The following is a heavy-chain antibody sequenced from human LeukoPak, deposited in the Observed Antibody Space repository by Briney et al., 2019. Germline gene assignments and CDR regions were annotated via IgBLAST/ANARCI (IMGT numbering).Heavy chain of an antibody. V-gene: IGHV4-59*11. D-gene: IGHD6-6*01. CDR3: AREYSSSYGYYYYMDV. CDR2: IYYSGST. CDR1: GGSISSHY. J-gene: IGHJ6*03. Sequence: PSETLSLTCTVSGGSISSHYWSWIRRPPGKGLEWIGYIYYSGSTNYNPSLKSRVTISVDTSKNQFSLKLSSVTAADTAVYYCAREYSSSYGYYYYMDVWGKGTTVTVSS.